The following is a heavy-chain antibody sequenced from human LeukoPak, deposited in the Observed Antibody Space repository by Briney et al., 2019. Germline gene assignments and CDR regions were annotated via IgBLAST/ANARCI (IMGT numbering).Heavy chain of an antibody. CDR3: ARDGITRSGWYFDL. Sequence: PGGSLRLSCAASGFTFSSYAMHWVRQAPGKGLEWVAVISYDGSNKYYADSVKGRFTISRDNSKNTLYLQMNSLRAEDTAVYYCARDGITRSGWYFDLWGRGTLVTVSS. J-gene: IGHJ2*01. CDR1: GFTFSSYA. V-gene: IGHV3-30-3*01. CDR2: ISYDGSNK. D-gene: IGHD5-24*01.